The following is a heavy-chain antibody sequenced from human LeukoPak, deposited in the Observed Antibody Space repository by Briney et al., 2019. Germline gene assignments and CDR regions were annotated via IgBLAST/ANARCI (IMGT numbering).Heavy chain of an antibody. D-gene: IGHD2-21*01. CDR3: ARGYCGGDCYPLPFDP. CDR2: IYYSGST. J-gene: IGHJ5*02. Sequence: LRLSCAASGFTFSSYSMSWIRQPPGKGLEWIGYIYYSGSTYYNPSLKSRVTISVDTSKNQFSLKLSSVTAADTAVYYCARGYCGGDCYPLPFDPWGQGTLVTVSS. CDR1: GFTFSSYS. V-gene: IGHV4-30-4*08.